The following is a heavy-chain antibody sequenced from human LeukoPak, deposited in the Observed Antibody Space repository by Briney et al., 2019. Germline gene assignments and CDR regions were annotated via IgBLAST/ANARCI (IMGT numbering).Heavy chain of an antibody. D-gene: IGHD6-13*01. V-gene: IGHV3-23*01. CDR3: ANKPKHAAGILTFGY. J-gene: IGHJ4*02. CDR1: GFTFSSYA. Sequence: QAGGSLRLSCAASGFTFSSYAMSWVRQAPGKGLEWVSAISGSGGSTYYADSVKGRFTISRDNSKNTLYLQMNSLRAEDTAVYYCANKPKHAAGILTFGYWGQGTLVTVSS. CDR2: ISGSGGST.